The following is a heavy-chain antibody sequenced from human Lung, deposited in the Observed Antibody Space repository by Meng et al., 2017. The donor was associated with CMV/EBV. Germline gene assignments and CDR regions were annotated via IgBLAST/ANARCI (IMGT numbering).Heavy chain of an antibody. D-gene: IGHD5-12*01. CDR3: ASSGRDIVATMAMTSEY. CDR1: GGSLSGYY. Sequence: YGGSLSGYYWRWIRQPPGKGLEWIGEINHSGSTNYNPSLKSRVTISVDTSKNQFSLKLSSVTAADTAVYYCASSGRDIVATMAMTSEYWGQGTLVTVSS. CDR2: INHSGST. V-gene: IGHV4-34*01. J-gene: IGHJ4*02.